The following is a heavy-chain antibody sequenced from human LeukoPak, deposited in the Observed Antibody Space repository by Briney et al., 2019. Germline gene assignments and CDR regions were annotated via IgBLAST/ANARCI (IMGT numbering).Heavy chain of an antibody. D-gene: IGHD3-3*01. CDR1: GGSFSGYY. CDR2: INHSGST. J-gene: IGHJ3*01. CDR3: ATDTITISI. Sequence: PSETLSLTCAVYGGSFSGYYWSWLRQPPGKGLEWIGEINHSGSTNYNPSLKTPLTISLDTSNNQFSLKLSSVTAADTAVYYCATDTITISIGGQGTMATVS. V-gene: IGHV4-34*01.